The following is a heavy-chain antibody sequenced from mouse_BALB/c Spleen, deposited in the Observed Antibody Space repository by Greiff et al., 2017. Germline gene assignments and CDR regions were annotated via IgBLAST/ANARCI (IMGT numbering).Heavy chain of an antibody. V-gene: IGHV2-9*02. CDR2: IWAGGST. Sequence: VQGVESGPGLVAPSQSLSITCTVSGFSLTSYGVHWVRQPPGKGLEWLGVIWAGGSTNYNSALMSRLSTSKDNSKSQVFLKMNSLQTDDTAMYYCARDRGGAFAYWGQGTLVTVSA. D-gene: IGHD3-3*01. CDR3: ARDRGGAFAY. CDR1: GFSLTSYG. J-gene: IGHJ3*01.